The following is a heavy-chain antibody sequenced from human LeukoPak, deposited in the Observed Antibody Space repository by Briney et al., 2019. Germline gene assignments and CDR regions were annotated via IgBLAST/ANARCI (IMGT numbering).Heavy chain of an antibody. Sequence: PSLKLSCKASGYTFTSYGISWVRRAPRQGHERMGWISAYNGNTNYAQKLQGRVTMTTDTSTSTAYMELRSLRSDDTAVYYCARDTGGLYSGSYVFDYWGQGTLVTVSS. CDR3: ARDTGGLYSGSYVFDY. CDR1: GYTFTSYG. J-gene: IGHJ4*02. CDR2: ISAYNGNT. V-gene: IGHV1-18*01. D-gene: IGHD1-26*01.